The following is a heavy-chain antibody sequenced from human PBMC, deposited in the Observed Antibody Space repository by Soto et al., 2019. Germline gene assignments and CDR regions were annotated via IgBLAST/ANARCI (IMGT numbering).Heavy chain of an antibody. D-gene: IGHD3-22*01. CDR1: GGSISSYY. CDR3: ANSPNYYDSSGYYGPWFDP. CDR2: IYYSGST. Sequence: PSETLSLTCTVSGGSISSYYWSWIRQPPGKGLEWIGYIYYSGSTNYNPSLKSRVTISVDTSKNQFSLKLSSVTAADTAVYYCANSPNYYDSSGYYGPWFDPWGQGTLVTVSS. V-gene: IGHV4-59*01. J-gene: IGHJ5*02.